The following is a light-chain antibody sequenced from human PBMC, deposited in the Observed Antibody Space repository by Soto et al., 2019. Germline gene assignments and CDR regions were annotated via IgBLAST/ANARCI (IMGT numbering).Light chain of an antibody. V-gene: IGKV3-15*01. CDR2: GAS. CDR3: QQYNNWPGGNT. CDR1: QSVSSN. Sequence: EIVITHSPATLSVSPGERATLSCRASQSVSSNLAWYQQKPGQAPRLLIYGASTRATGIPARFSGSGSGTEFTLTISSLQSEDFAVYYCQQYNNWPGGNTFGQGTRLEIK. J-gene: IGKJ5*01.